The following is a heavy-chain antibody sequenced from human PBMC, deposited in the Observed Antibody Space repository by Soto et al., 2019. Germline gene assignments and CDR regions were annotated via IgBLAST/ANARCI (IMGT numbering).Heavy chain of an antibody. CDR1: GYSFTSYW. CDR3: ARGSNDFPYYYYGMDV. D-gene: IGHD3-3*01. V-gene: IGHV5-51*01. Sequence: GESLKISCKGSGYSFTSYWIGWVRQMPGKGLEWMGTIYPGDSDTRYSPSFQGQVTISADKSISTAYLQWSSLKASDTAMYYCARGSNDFPYYYYGMDVWGQGTTVTVSS. CDR2: IYPGDSDT. J-gene: IGHJ6*02.